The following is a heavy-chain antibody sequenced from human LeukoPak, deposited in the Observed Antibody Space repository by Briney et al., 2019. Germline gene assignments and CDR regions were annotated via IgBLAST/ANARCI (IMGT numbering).Heavy chain of an antibody. CDR3: AKDDAWLQYND. Sequence: GGSLRLSCAASGFIFSSHAMNWVRQAPGKGLEWVSVISGSGGMTYYVDSVKGRFTVSRDNSKNTLYLQINSLRDEDTAVYYCAKDDAWLQYNDWGQGTLVTVSS. D-gene: IGHD5-24*01. J-gene: IGHJ4*02. V-gene: IGHV3-23*01. CDR1: GFIFSSHA. CDR2: ISGSGGMT.